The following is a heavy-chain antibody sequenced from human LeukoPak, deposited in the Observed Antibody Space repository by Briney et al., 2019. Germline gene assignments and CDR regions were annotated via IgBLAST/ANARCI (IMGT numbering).Heavy chain of an antibody. CDR1: GGTFSSYA. V-gene: IGHV1-69*01. D-gene: IGHD2-15*01. J-gene: IGHJ3*02. CDR2: IIPIFGTA. CDR3: ARDPYCSGGSCYPRAFDI. Sequence: SSVKVSCKASGGTFSSYAISWVRQAPGQGLEWMGGIIPIFGTANYAQKFQGRDTITADESTSTAYMELSSLRSEDTAVYYCARDPYCSGGSCYPRAFDIWGQGTMVTVSS.